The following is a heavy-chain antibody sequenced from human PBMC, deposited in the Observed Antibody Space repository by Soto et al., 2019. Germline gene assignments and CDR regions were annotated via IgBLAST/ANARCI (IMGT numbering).Heavy chain of an antibody. CDR2: ISSSGVT. Sequence: QVRLVQSGPEVKKPEASVKVSCKASGYTFSSSAIRWVRQAPGQGPEWMGWISSSGVTNYAQNFQGRVTLTVDSSTTTAYMEVRSLSSADTAIYSGARDHGGYGTFDYWGQGTLVTVAS. D-gene: IGHD5-12*01. J-gene: IGHJ4*02. CDR3: ARDHGGYGTFDY. V-gene: IGHV1-18*04. CDR1: GYTFSSSA.